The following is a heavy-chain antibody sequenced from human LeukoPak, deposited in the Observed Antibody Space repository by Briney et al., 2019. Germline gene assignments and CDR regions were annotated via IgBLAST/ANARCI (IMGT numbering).Heavy chain of an antibody. CDR2: INPDSGGT. CDR3: ARVVLEGSGSWTPIEDY. CDR1: GYTFTGYD. D-gene: IGHD1-26*01. Sequence: ASVKVSCKASGYTFTGYDIHWVRQAPGQGLEWMGWINPDSGGTNYVRNFQGRVTMTRDTSTTTAYMELNRLRSDDTALYYCARVVLEGSGSWTPIEDYWGEGTLVTVSS. V-gene: IGHV1-2*02. J-gene: IGHJ4*02.